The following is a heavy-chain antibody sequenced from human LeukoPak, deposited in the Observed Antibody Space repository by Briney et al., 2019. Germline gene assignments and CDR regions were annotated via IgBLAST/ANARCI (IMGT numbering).Heavy chain of an antibody. D-gene: IGHD6-13*01. V-gene: IGHV3-30*02. CDR1: GFTFSSYG. CDR2: IRYDGSNK. CDR3: AKDISSSWYGDYFDY. J-gene: IGHJ4*02. Sequence: GGSLRLSCAASGFTFSSYGMPWVRQAPGKGLEWVAFIRYDGSNKYYADSVKGRFTISRDNSKNTLYLQMNSLRAEDTAVYYCAKDISSSWYGDYFDYWGQGTLVTVSS.